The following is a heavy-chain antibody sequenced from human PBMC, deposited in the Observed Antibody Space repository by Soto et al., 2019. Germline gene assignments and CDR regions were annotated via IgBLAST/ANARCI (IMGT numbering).Heavy chain of an antibody. CDR1: GGSISSGGYY. V-gene: IGHV4-31*03. CDR3: ARERWFGDIQGYFDY. CDR2: IYYSGST. D-gene: IGHD3-10*01. Sequence: QVQLQESGPGLVKPSQTLSLTCTVSGGSISSGGYYWSWIRQHPGKGLEWIGYIYYSGSTYYNPSLKSRVTISVDTSKNQFSLKLSSVTDADTAVYYCARERWFGDIQGYFDYWGQGTLVTVSS. J-gene: IGHJ4*02.